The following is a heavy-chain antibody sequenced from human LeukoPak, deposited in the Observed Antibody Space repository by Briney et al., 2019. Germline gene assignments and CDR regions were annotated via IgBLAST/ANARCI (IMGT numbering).Heavy chain of an antibody. CDR2: IYYTGST. Sequence: SDPLPLTCSVTGRSISSYYWSWIRQPPGKGLEWIGYIYYTGSTNYNPSLKSRVTISVDTSKNQFSLKLSSVTAADTAVYYCARQQLSQLYYFDNWGQGTLVTVSS. D-gene: IGHD6-13*01. CDR3: ARQQLSQLYYFDN. CDR1: GRSISSYY. J-gene: IGHJ4*02. V-gene: IGHV4-59*07.